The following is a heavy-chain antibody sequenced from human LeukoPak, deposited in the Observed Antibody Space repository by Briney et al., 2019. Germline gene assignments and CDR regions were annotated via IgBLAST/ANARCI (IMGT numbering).Heavy chain of an antibody. D-gene: IGHD6-19*01. V-gene: IGHV3-7*01. CDR3: ARARITVPGGDY. CDR2: IKQDGSAI. J-gene: IGHJ4*02. Sequence: GGSLRLSCAASGFSISTYWMSWVRQAPGKGLEWVANIKQDGSAIYYVDSVKGRFTISRDNAKNALFLQMSSLRAGDTAVYYCARARITVPGGDYWGLGTLVTVSS. CDR1: GFSISTYW.